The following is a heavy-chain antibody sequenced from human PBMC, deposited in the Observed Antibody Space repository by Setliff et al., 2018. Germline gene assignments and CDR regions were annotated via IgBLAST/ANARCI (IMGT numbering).Heavy chain of an antibody. J-gene: IGHJ4*02. V-gene: IGHV4-59*08. CDR2: IYYSGST. Sequence: SETLSLTCTVSGGSISSYYWSWIRQPPGKGLEWIGYIYYSGSTNYNPSLKSRVTISVDTSKNQFSLKLSSVTAADTAVYYCARGPEMAAIDYWGQGTPVTVSS. CDR1: GGSISSYY. D-gene: IGHD3-10*01. CDR3: ARGPEMAAIDY.